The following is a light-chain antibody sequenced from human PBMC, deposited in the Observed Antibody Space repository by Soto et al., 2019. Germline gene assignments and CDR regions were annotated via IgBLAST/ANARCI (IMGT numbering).Light chain of an antibody. CDR1: NSNIGSNT. CDR3: ASWDDRLNGPV. V-gene: IGLV1-44*01. Sequence: QSVLTQPPSASGTPGQRVAISWSGSNSNIGSNTVNWYQHLPGTAPKLLIHSDNQRASGVPDRLSGSKSGTSASLAISGLQSQDEANYYCASWDDRLNGPVFGGGTQLTVL. CDR2: SDN. J-gene: IGLJ2*01.